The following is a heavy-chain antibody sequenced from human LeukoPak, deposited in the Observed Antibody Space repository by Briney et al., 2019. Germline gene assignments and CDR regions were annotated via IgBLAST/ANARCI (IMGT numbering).Heavy chain of an antibody. CDR3: ARDDFEYSVHYGMDV. Sequence: SGTLSLTCSVSGGSISSYYWSWIRQPAGKGLEWVGSVHRSGDTNYNPSLKSRLTMSVETSKNQISLRLRSVSAADTAVYYCARDDFEYSVHYGMDVWGQGTTVTVSS. CDR2: VHRSGDT. V-gene: IGHV4-4*07. CDR1: GGSISSYY. J-gene: IGHJ6*02. D-gene: IGHD3-9*01.